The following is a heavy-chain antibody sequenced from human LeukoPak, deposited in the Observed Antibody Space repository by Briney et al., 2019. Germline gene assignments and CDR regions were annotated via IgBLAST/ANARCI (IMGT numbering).Heavy chain of an antibody. J-gene: IGHJ4*02. CDR1: GFTFNYAW. D-gene: IGHD6-19*01. Sequence: GGSLKLSCAASGFTFNYAWMSWVRQVPGKGLEWVSVIYSGGSIYYADSVKGRFTISRDNSKNTLYLQMNSLRAEDTAVYYCSRVVLSSGFFFFDYWGQGTLVTVSS. CDR2: IYSGGSI. V-gene: IGHV3-53*01. CDR3: SRVVLSSGFFFFDY.